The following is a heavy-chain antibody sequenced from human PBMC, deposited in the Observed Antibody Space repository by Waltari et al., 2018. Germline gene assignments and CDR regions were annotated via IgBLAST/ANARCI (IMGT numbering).Heavy chain of an antibody. J-gene: IGHJ4*02. D-gene: IGHD2-21*01. Sequence: QVQLQESGPGLVKPSETLSLTCTVSGGSLSSHYWSWIRQPPGKGLEWIGYIYYSGSTNYNPSLKSRVTISVDTSKNQFSLKLSSVTAADTAVYYCARMNCGGDCPVDYWGQGTLVTVSS. CDR2: IYYSGST. CDR3: ARMNCGGDCPVDY. CDR1: GGSLSSHY. V-gene: IGHV4-59*11.